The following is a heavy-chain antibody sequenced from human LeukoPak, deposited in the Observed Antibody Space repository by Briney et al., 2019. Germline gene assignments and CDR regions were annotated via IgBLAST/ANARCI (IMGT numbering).Heavy chain of an antibody. V-gene: IGHV3-30*02. CDR3: AKDPRGYSYGLFDY. D-gene: IGHD5-18*01. CDR2: IRNDGSNK. J-gene: IGHJ4*02. CDR1: GFTFSSYG. Sequence: GGSLRLSCAASGFTFSSYGMHWVRQAPGKGLEWVAFIRNDGSNKYYADSVKGRFTISRDNSKNTLYLQMNSLRAEDTAVYYCAKDPRGYSYGLFDYWGQGTLVTVSS.